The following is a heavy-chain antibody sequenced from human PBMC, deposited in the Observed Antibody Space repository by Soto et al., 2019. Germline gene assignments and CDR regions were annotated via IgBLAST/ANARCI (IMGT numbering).Heavy chain of an antibody. CDR1: GYRFTSYW. Sequence: GESLKISCKGSGYRFTSYWIGWVRQMPGKGLEWMGVIYPGDSDTTYSPSFQGQVTFSADKSISTAYLQWSSLKASDTAVYYCARQHNSGYYDYFDYWGQGTLVTVSS. CDR3: ARQHNSGYYDYFDY. V-gene: IGHV5-51*01. D-gene: IGHD6-19*01. J-gene: IGHJ4*02. CDR2: IYPGDSDT.